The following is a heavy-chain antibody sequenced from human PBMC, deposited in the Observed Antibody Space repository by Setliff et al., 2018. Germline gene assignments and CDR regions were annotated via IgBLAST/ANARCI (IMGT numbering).Heavy chain of an antibody. V-gene: IGHV3-21*01. Sequence: GGSLRLSCAASGFIFKNYIMTWVRQAPGKGLEWVASISGSSSDIYYADSVKGRFSISRDNAKNSLYLQMNNLRTEDTAVYYCFGAGTCSYWGQGTLVTVSS. D-gene: IGHD3-10*01. CDR3: FGAGTCSY. CDR2: ISGSSSDI. CDR1: GFIFKNYI. J-gene: IGHJ4*02.